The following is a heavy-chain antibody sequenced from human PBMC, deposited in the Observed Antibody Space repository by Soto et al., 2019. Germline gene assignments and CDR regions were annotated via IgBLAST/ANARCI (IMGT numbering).Heavy chain of an antibody. CDR2: INVYNGNT. CDR3: ARGVGSGSYYNQYNWFDP. CDR1: GYTFTNYG. D-gene: IGHD3-10*01. V-gene: IGHV1-18*01. Sequence: ASVKVCCKASGYTFTNYGIRWVRQDPGQGLEWMGWINVYNGNTKYAQKVQGRVTMTTDTSTSTAYMELRSLRSDDTAVYYCARGVGSGSYYNQYNWFDPWGQGTLVTVSS. J-gene: IGHJ5*02.